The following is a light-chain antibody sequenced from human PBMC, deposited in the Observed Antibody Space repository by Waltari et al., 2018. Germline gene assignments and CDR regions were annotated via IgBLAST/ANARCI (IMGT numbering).Light chain of an antibody. CDR1: SSNIGNNY. J-gene: IGLJ2*01. CDR3: GTWDSSLSAGVV. Sequence: QSVLTQPPSVSAAPGQKVTISCSGSSSNIGNNYVSRYQQLPGTAPKLRIYENNKRPSGIPDRFSGSKSGTSATLGITGLQTGDEADYYCGTWDSSLSAGVVFGGGTKLTVL. CDR2: ENN. V-gene: IGLV1-51*01.